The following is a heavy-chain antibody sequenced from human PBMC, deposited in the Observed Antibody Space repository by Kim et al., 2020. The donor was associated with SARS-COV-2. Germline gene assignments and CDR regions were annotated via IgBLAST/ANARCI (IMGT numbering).Heavy chain of an antibody. CDR3: VSLIGGYCTGGSCRYTTTVVKDY. CDR1: GFTFSSYS. V-gene: IGHV3-48*04. D-gene: IGHD2-15*01. Sequence: GGSLRLSCAASGFTFSSYSMNWVRQAPGKGLEWVSYISSSTSTIYHADSVKGRFTISRDNAKNSLYLQMNSLRAEDTAVYYCVSLIGGYCTGGSCRYTTTVVKDYWGQGTLVTVSS. J-gene: IGHJ4*02. CDR2: ISSSTSTI.